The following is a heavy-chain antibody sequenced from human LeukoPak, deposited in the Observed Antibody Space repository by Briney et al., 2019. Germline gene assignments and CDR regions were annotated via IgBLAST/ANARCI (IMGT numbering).Heavy chain of an antibody. D-gene: IGHD6-19*01. J-gene: IGHJ4*02. CDR2: IRYDGSNK. Sequence: GGSLRLSCAASGFTFSSYGMHWVRQAPGKGLEWVAFIRYDGSNKYYADSVKGRFTISRDDSKNTLYLQMNSLRAEDTAVYYCARDQGSGSGLDYWGQGTLVTLSS. CDR1: GFTFSSYG. V-gene: IGHV3-30*02. CDR3: ARDQGSGSGLDY.